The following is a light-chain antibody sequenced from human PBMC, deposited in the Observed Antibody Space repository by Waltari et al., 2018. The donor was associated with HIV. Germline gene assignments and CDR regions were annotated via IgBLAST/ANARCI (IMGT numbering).Light chain of an antibody. V-gene: IGLV2-14*01. CDR3: CSYTTSNTLV. CDR2: EDN. CDR1: SSDIGTYNH. J-gene: IGLJ2*01. Sequence: QSALTQPASMSGSPGQSITISCTGTSSDIGTYNHVPWYQQHPGQVPKLIICEDNNGPSDTSSLFSGSKSGDTAFLTISGLQAEDEADYYCCSYTTSNTLVFGGGTKLTVL.